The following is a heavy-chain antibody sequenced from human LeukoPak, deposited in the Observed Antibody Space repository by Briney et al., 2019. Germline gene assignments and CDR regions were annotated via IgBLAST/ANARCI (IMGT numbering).Heavy chain of an antibody. V-gene: IGHV4-31*03. D-gene: IGHD3-16*01. CDR3: AVGDTPYYFDY. CDR2: IYYSGST. J-gene: IGHJ4*02. CDR1: GGSISSGGYY. Sequence: SETLSLTRTVSGGSISSGGYYWSWIRQHPGKGLEWIGYIYYSGSTYYNPSLKSRVTISVDTSKNQFSLKLSSVTAADTAVYYCAVGDTPYYFDYWGQGTLVTVSS.